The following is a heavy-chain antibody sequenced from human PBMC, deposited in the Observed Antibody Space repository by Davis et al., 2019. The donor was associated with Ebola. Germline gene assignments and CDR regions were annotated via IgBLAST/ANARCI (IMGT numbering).Heavy chain of an antibody. CDR3: VRDLVPNEALF. D-gene: IGHD2-8*01. V-gene: IGHV3-53*04. CDR1: GFTVSSSY. Sequence: PGGSLRLSCAASGFTVSSSYMNWVRQPPGKGLEWVSIIYSDGRTFYAESVKGRFTISRHNFENTVYLQMNSLRPEDTAVYYCVRDLVPNEALFWGQGTLITVSS. CDR2: IYSDGRT. J-gene: IGHJ3*01.